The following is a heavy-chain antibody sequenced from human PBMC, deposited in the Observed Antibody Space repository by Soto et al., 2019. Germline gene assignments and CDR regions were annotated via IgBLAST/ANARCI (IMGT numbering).Heavy chain of an antibody. CDR1: GYTVTSYG. CDR3: ARGRTSSPYFCIMVV. D-gene: IGHD6-13*01. Sequence: QVQLVQSGAEVKKPGASVKVSCKASGYTVTSYGISWVRQAPGQGLELMGWISGYNGNTNSAQKLQGRVTMTTDTSTTRAYMELRGLRSDDTAVYYCARGRTSSPYFCIMVVWGKGTTVTVSS. CDR2: ISGYNGNT. J-gene: IGHJ6*04. V-gene: IGHV1-18*01.